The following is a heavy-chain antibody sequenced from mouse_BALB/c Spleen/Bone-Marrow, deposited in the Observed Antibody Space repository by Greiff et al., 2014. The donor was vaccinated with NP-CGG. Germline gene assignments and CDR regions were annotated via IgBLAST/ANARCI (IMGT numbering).Heavy chain of an antibody. Sequence: EVNLVESGAELVKPGASVKLSCTASGFNIKDTYMHWVKQRPEQGLEWIGRIDPENGNTKYDPKFQGKANITADTSSNTAYLQLSSLTSEDTAVYYCARYYYGSSYFAYWGQGTLVTVSA. J-gene: IGHJ3*01. D-gene: IGHD1-1*01. CDR1: GFNIKDTY. CDR3: ARYYYGSSYFAY. V-gene: IGHV14-3*02. CDR2: IDPENGNT.